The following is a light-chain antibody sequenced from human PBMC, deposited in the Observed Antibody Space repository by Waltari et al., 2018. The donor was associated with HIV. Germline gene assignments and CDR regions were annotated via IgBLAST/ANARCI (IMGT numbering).Light chain of an antibody. J-gene: IGKJ4*01. Sequence: EIVLTHPPATLSMSLGEGASLPCRASQSVRTSLAWYQHRPGQPHRLLVYGASTRATDIPARFSGSGSGTDFTLTISSLQSEDFAVYYCQQYYNWPPLTFGGGTKVEI. V-gene: IGKV3-15*01. CDR3: QQYYNWPPLT. CDR1: QSVRTS. CDR2: GAS.